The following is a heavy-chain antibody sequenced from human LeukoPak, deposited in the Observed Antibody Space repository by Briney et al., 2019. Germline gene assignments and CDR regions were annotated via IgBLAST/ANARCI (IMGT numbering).Heavy chain of an antibody. CDR2: SRNKANSYTT. Sequence: PGGSLRLSCAASGFTSSDHYMDWVRQAPGKEPEWVGRSRNKANSYTTEYAASVKGRFTVSRDDSKNSLYLQMNSLKTEDTAVYYCTRGLCSGGTCYSGVYWGQGTLVTVSS. J-gene: IGHJ4*02. CDR3: TRGLCSGGTCYSGVY. D-gene: IGHD2-15*01. V-gene: IGHV3-72*01. CDR1: GFTSSDHY.